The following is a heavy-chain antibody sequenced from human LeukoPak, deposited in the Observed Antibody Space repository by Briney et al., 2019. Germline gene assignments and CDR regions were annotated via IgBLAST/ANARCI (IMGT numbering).Heavy chain of an antibody. CDR2: IYYSGST. D-gene: IGHD3-9*01. V-gene: IGHV4-39*07. Sequence: SETLSLTCTVSGGSISSSSYYWGWIRQPPGKGLEWIGSIYYSGSTYYNPSLKSRVTISVDTSKNQFSLKLSSVTAADTAVYYCARAPILTGYYLFDYWGQGTLVTVST. J-gene: IGHJ4*02. CDR3: ARAPILTGYYLFDY. CDR1: GGSISSSSYY.